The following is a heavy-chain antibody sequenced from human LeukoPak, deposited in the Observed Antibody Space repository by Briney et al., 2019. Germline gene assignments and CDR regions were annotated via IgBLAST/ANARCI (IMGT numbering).Heavy chain of an antibody. CDR2: ISYDGNN. V-gene: IGHV3-30*03. CDR1: GYTFTHYG. D-gene: IGHD3-10*01. CDR3: ARVRTRVRGVLPTYYFDY. J-gene: IGHJ4*02. Sequence: PGGSLRLSCVISGYTFTHYGFHWVRQAPGKALEWVAYISYDGNNKYEDSVKGRFTISRDNSKSTLHLQMNGLRAEDTAVYYCARVRTRVRGVLPTYYFDYWGQGTLVTVSS.